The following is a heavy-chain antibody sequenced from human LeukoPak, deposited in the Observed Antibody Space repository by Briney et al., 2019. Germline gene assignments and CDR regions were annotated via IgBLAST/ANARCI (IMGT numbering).Heavy chain of an antibody. CDR1: GFTFSSYG. V-gene: IGHV3-30*18. CDR3: AKSTTVTTQQRGYFDY. Sequence: GRSLRLSCAASGFTFSSYGMHWVRQAPGKGLEWVAVISYDESNKYFADSVKGRFTISRDNPKNTLYLQMNSLRPKDTAVYYCAKSTTVTTQQRGYFDYWGQGTLVTVSS. J-gene: IGHJ4*02. CDR2: ISYDESNK. D-gene: IGHD4-11*01.